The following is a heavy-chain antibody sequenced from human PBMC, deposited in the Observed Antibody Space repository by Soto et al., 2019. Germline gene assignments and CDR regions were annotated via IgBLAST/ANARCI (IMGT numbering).Heavy chain of an antibody. CDR3: ARVRDFWSGYSFQGYFDY. D-gene: IGHD3-3*01. J-gene: IGHJ4*02. V-gene: IGHV3-53*01. CDR1: GFTVSSNY. Sequence: GGSLRLSCAASGFTVSSNYMSWVRQAPGKGLEWVSVIYSGGSTYYADSVKGRFTISRDNSKNTLYLQMNSLRAEDTAVYYCARVRDFWSGYSFQGYFDYWGQGTLVTVSS. CDR2: IYSGGST.